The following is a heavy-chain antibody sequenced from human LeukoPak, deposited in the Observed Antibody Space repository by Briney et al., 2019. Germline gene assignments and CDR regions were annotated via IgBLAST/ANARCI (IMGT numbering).Heavy chain of an antibody. CDR3: ARDETY. CDR1: GGSISSHY. J-gene: IGHJ4*02. Sequence: PSETLSLTCTVSGGSISSHYWSWTRQPPGKGLEWIGYIYYSGSTNYNPSLKSRVTISVDTSKNQFSLKLSSVTAADTAVYYCARDETYWGQGTLVTVSS. CDR2: IYYSGST. V-gene: IGHV4-59*11.